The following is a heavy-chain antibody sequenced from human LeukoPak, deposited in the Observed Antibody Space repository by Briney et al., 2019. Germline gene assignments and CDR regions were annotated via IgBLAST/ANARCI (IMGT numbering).Heavy chain of an antibody. CDR2: FVPEDGET. Sequence: ASVKVSCKVSGYTLTELSMHWVRQAPGKGLEWMGGFVPEDGETIYAQKFQGRVTMTEDTSTDTAYMELSSLRSEDTAVYHCARTIPRMNWFDPWGQGTLVTVSS. V-gene: IGHV1-24*01. J-gene: IGHJ5*02. CDR1: GYTLTELS. D-gene: IGHD1/OR15-1a*01. CDR3: ARTIPRMNWFDP.